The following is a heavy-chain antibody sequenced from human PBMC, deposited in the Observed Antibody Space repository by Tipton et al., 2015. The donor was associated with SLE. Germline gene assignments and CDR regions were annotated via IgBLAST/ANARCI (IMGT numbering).Heavy chain of an antibody. CDR1: GDTIDGNTYF. CDR3: ARPTPWGYDY. CDR2: ISYSGAT. D-gene: IGHD7-27*01. V-gene: IGHV4-39*07. Sequence: LRLSCTVSGDTIDGNTYFWDWIRQPPGKGLMLIGSISYSGATSYNPSLKSRVTISVDTSKNQFSLSLISVTAADTAVYYCARPTPWGYDYWGPGMLVTVSS. J-gene: IGHJ4*02.